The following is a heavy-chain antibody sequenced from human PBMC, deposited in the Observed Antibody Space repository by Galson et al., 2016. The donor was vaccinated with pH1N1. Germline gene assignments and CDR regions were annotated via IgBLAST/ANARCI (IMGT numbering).Heavy chain of an antibody. J-gene: IGHJ3*01. V-gene: IGHV3-9*01. Sequence: SLRLSCAASGFTFNDYAMHWVRLLPGKGLEWVSGISWNSGNIDYADSVKGRFTVSRDKAKSSLHLQMNSLRPEDTAFYFCAKVMVQASLQGDAFDVWGPGTMVAVSS. D-gene: IGHD1-1*01. CDR2: ISWNSGNI. CDR1: GFTFNDYA. CDR3: AKVMVQASLQGDAFDV.